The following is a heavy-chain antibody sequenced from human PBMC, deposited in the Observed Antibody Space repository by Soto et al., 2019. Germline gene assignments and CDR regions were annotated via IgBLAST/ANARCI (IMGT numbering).Heavy chain of an antibody. CDR3: VRALLEVDGTRIGMDV. Sequence: SGPTLVNPTQTLTLTCTFSGFSLSTSGMCVSWIRQPPGKALEWLARIDWDDDKYYSTSLKTRLTISKGTSKNQVVLTMTNMDPLDTETYYRVRALLEVDGTRIGMDVWRQVSTVTVS. CDR2: IDWDDDK. D-gene: IGHD6-19*01. CDR1: GFSLSTSGMC. J-gene: IGHJ6*02. V-gene: IGHV2-70*11.